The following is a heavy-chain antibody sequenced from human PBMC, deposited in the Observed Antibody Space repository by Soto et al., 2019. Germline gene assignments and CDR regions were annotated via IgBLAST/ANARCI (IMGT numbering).Heavy chain of an antibody. V-gene: IGHV1-18*04. CDR2: ISAYNGNT. CDR1: GYTFTSYG. J-gene: IGHJ4*02. Sequence: RASVKVSCKASGYTFTSYGISWVRQAPGQGLEWMGWISAYNGNTNYAQKLQGRVTMTTDTSTSTAYMELRSLRSDDTAVYYCARGMDYYDSSGYYYGYWGQGTLVTVSS. CDR3: ARGMDYYDSSGYYYGY. D-gene: IGHD3-22*01.